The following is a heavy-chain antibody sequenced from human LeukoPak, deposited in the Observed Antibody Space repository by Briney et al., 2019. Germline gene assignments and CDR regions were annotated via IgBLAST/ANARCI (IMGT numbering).Heavy chain of an antibody. J-gene: IGHJ3*02. CDR1: GGSISSYY. Sequence: SETLSLTCTVSGGSISSYYWSWIRQPPGKGLEWIGCIYYSGSTNYNPSLKSRVTISVDTSKNQFSLKLSSVTAADTAVYYCARGPFWSGYLSDAFDIWGQGTMVTVSS. CDR3: ARGPFWSGYLSDAFDI. V-gene: IGHV4-59*01. CDR2: IYYSGST. D-gene: IGHD3-3*01.